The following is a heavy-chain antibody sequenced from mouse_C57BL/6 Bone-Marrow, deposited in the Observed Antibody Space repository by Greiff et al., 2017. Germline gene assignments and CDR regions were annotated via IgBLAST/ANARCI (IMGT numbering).Heavy chain of an antibody. CDR3: TNYYGSNRYFDV. V-gene: IGHV14-4*01. D-gene: IGHD1-1*01. CDR1: GFNIKDDY. CDR2: IDPENGDT. Sequence: VQLQQSGAELVRPGASVKLSCTASGFNIKDDYMHWVKQRPEQGLEWIGWIDPENGDTEYASKFQGKATITADTSYNTAYLQLSSLTSEDTAVYYRTNYYGSNRYFDVWGTGTTVTVSS. J-gene: IGHJ1*03.